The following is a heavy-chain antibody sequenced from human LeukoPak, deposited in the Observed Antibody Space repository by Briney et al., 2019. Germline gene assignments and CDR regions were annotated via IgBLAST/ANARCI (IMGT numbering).Heavy chain of an antibody. CDR3: ARGSYVWGSYRPEATFDFDY. J-gene: IGHJ4*02. CDR2: ISAYNGNT. CDR1: GYTFTSYG. V-gene: IGHV1-18*01. D-gene: IGHD3-16*02. Sequence: ASVKVSCMASGYTFTSYGISWVRQAPGQGLEWMGWISAYNGNTNYAQKLQGRVTMTTDTSTSTAYMELRSLRSDDTAVYYCARGSYVWGSYRPEATFDFDYWGQGTLVTVSS.